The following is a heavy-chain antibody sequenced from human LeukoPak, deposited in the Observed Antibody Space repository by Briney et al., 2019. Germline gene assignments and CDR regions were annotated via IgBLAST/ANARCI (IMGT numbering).Heavy chain of an antibody. CDR3: ARGYSSGWYADY. CDR1: GFTFDDYG. J-gene: IGHJ4*02. CDR2: INWNGGST. Sequence: PGGSLRLSCAASGFTFDDYGMSWVRQAPGKGLEWVSGINWNGGSTGYADSVKGRFTISRDNAKNSLYLQMNSLRAEDTALYHCARGYSSGWYADYWGQGTLVTVSS. D-gene: IGHD6-19*01. V-gene: IGHV3-20*01.